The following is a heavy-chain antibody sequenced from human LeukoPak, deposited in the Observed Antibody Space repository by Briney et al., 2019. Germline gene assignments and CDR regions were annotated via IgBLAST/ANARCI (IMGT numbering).Heavy chain of an antibody. CDR3: ARGRLYHYDSSGYYVKSRALYYFDY. CDR2: INHSGST. Sequence: PSETLSLTCAVYGGSFSGYYWSWIRQPPGKGLEWIGEINHSGSTNCNPSLRSRVTISVDTSKNQFSLKLSSVTAADTAVYYCARGRLYHYDSSGYYVKSRALYYFDYWGQGTLVTVSS. CDR1: GGSFSGYY. D-gene: IGHD3-22*01. V-gene: IGHV4-34*01. J-gene: IGHJ4*02.